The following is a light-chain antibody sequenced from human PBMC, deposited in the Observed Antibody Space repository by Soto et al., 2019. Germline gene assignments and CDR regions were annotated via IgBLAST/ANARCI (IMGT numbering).Light chain of an antibody. Sequence: ETVMTQSPGTLSVSPGERVTLSCRASQSVSNNLAWYQQRSGQAPRLLIYGASTRAAGVPARFSGSGSGTDFTLTIISLQSEDFAVYYCQQYNNWPPVTFGQGTRLEIK. J-gene: IGKJ5*01. CDR3: QQYNNWPPVT. CDR1: QSVSNN. V-gene: IGKV3-15*01. CDR2: GAS.